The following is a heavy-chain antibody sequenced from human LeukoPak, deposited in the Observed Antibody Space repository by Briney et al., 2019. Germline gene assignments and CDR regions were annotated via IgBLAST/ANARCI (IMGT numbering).Heavy chain of an antibody. V-gene: IGHV4-39*01. J-gene: IGHJ4*02. D-gene: IGHD2-8*01. CDR2: IYYSGSS. CDR3: AASGYSTRWYYYDF. CDR1: GGSISSSSYY. Sequence: PSETLSLTCTVSGGSISSSSYYWGWIRHPPGKGLGWIGSIYYSGSSYYTPSLKSRLTISVDTSKDQFFLTLTSVTAADTALYYCAASGYSTRWYYYDFWGQGTLVTVSS.